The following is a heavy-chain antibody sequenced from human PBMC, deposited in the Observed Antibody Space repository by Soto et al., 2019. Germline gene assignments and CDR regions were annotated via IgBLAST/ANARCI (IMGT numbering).Heavy chain of an antibody. J-gene: IGHJ4*02. CDR2: IYHSGNT. CDR3: ARQGGRGGRYPFDS. V-gene: IGHV4-4*02. D-gene: IGHD3-16*01. CDR1: GGSISSSNW. Sequence: SETLSLTCAVSGGSISSSNWWSWVRQPPGKGLEWIGEIYHSGNTNYMPSLKSRVSISIDTSKNQFSLRLSSVTAADAAVYFCARQGGRGGRYPFDSWGQGTLVTVSS.